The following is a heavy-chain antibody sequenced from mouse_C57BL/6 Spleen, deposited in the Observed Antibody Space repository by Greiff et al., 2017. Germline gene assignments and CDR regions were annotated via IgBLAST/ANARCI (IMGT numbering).Heavy chain of an antibody. V-gene: IGHV5-12*01. J-gene: IGHJ4*01. Sequence: KLVESGGGLVQPGGSLKLSCAASGFTFSDYYMYWVRQTPEKRLEWVAYISNGGGSTYYPDTVKGRFTISRDNAKNTLYLQMSRLKSEDTAMYYCARHEGAYSNYAYAMDYWGQGTSVTVSS. CDR1: GFTFSDYY. D-gene: IGHD2-5*01. CDR3: ARHEGAYSNYAYAMDY. CDR2: ISNGGGST.